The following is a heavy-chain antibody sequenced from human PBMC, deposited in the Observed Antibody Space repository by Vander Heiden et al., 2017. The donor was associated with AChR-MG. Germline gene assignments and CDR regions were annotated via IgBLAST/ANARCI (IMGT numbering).Heavy chain of an antibody. CDR1: GGSISSYY. Sequence: QVQLQESGPGLVKPSETLSLTCTVSGGSISSYYWSWIRQPAGKGLEWIGRIYTSGSTNYNPSLKSRVTMSVDTSKNQFSLKLSSVTAADTAVYYCARLLRGAVAGQNWFDPWCQGTLVTVSS. V-gene: IGHV4-4*07. CDR3: ARLLRGAVAGQNWFDP. CDR2: IYTSGST. D-gene: IGHD6-19*01. J-gene: IGHJ5*02.